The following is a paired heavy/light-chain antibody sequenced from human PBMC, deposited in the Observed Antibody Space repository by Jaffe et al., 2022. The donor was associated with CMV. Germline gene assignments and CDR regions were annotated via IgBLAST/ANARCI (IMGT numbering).Heavy chain of an antibody. V-gene: IGHV3-23*01. J-gene: IGHJ4*02. CDR3: AKDGGIAASTTYFDY. D-gene: IGHD6-13*01. CDR1: GFTFNNYA. CDR2: ISGGGGST. Sequence: EVHLLESGGGLVQPGGSLTLSCAASGFTFNNYAMSWVRQTPGKGLEWVSGISGGGGSTFYADSVKGRFTISRDNSKSTLFLQMSSLRVEDTAVYYCAKDGGIAASTTYFDYWGQGTLVTVSS.
Light chain of an antibody. CDR3: HQSRDLPRT. CDR1: QTIYNN. J-gene: IGKJ3*01. V-gene: IGKV6-21*02. Sequence: EVVLTQSPDLHSVSPKEKVTISCRASQTIYNNLHWYQQKPGQSPKLVIKFASQSISGVPSRFSGSGFGTDFTLTIDSLEPEDVGTYYCHQSRDLPRTFGPGTKVAIK. CDR2: FAS.